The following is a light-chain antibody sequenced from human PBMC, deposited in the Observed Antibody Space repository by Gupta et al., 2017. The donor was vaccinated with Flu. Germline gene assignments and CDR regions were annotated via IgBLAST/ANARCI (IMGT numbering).Light chain of an antibody. CDR3: QSYDDSTVV. J-gene: IGLJ2*01. V-gene: IGLV6-57*01. Sequence: NFMLTQPHSVSGSPGKTVTISCTRINGSIASKYVQWYQQRPGSSPTTVMYEDNQRPSGVPDRFSGSIYTSSNSVTITISGLKAEDESYYYCQSYDDSTVVFGGGTKLT. CDR2: EDN. CDR1: NGSIASKY.